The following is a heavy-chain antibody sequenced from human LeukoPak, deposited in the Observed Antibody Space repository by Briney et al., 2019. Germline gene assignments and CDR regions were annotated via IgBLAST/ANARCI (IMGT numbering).Heavy chain of an antibody. CDR2: IKFDESAT. J-gene: IGHJ4*02. Sequence: SGGSLRLSCAASGFTFSSYWMHWVRQAPGKGLVWVSRIKFDESATNYADSVKGRFTISRDNAKNSLYLQMNSLRAEDTALYYCAKSKDRYEGIAAAGTPDYWGQGTLVTVSS. CDR3: AKSKDRYEGIAAAGTPDY. V-gene: IGHV3-74*01. CDR1: GFTFSSYW. D-gene: IGHD6-13*01.